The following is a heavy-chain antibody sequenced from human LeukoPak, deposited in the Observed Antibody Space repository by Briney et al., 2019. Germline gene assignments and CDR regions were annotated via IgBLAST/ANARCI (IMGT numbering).Heavy chain of an antibody. CDR2: IIPIFGTA. V-gene: IGHV1-69*13. CDR1: VGTFSSYA. Sequence: SVKVSCKASVGTFSSYAIGWVRQAPGQGLEWMGGIIPIFGTANYAQKFQGRVTITADESTSTAYMELSSLRSEDTAVYYCARQPRCTSCYAGGNWALDYWGQGPLVTVSS. D-gene: IGHD2-2*01. CDR3: ARQPRCTSCYAGGNWALDY. J-gene: IGHJ4*02.